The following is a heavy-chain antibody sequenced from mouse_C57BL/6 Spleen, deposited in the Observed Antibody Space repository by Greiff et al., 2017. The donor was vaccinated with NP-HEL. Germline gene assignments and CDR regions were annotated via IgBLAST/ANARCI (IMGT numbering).Heavy chain of an antibody. CDR1: GYTFTSYW. J-gene: IGHJ4*01. V-gene: IGHV1-64*01. D-gene: IGHD2-5*01. CDR3: ARGSKNYAMDY. CDR2: IHPNSGST. Sequence: QVQLQQPGAELVKPGASVKLSCKASGYTFTSYWMHWVKQRPGQGLEWIGMIHPNSGSTNYTEKFKSKYTLSVDKSAATAYMQLISLTTEDSAVYYCARGSKNYAMDYWGQGTSVTVSS.